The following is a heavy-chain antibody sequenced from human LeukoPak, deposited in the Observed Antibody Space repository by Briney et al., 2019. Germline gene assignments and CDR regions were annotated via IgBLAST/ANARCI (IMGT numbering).Heavy chain of an antibody. V-gene: IGHV3-53*01. J-gene: IGHJ4*02. Sequence: GGSLRLSCAASGFPVNSKFMSWVRQAPGKGLEWVSLISSGGSTYYADSVRGRFTISRDNSKNTVYLQMNSLRAEDTAVYYCARATYYYGSGRDWGQGTLVTVSS. CDR3: ARATYYYGSGRD. CDR1: GFPVNSKF. D-gene: IGHD3-10*01. CDR2: ISSGGST.